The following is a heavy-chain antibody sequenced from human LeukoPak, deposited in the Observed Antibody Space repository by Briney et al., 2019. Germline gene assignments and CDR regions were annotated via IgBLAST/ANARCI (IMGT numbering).Heavy chain of an antibody. CDR1: GFTFSSYA. V-gene: IGHV3-64D*06. Sequence: GGSLRLSCSASGFTFSSYAMHWVRQAPGKGLEYVSAISSNGGSTYYADSVKGRFPISRDNSKNTLYLQMSSLRAEDTAVYYCVKDRKYCSGGSCYSPYAEYFQHWGQGTLVTVSS. J-gene: IGHJ1*01. CDR2: ISSNGGST. CDR3: VKDRKYCSGGSCYSPYAEYFQH. D-gene: IGHD2-15*01.